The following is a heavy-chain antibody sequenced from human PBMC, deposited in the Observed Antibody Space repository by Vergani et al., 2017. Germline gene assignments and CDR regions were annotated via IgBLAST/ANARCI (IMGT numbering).Heavy chain of an antibody. J-gene: IGHJ4*02. CDR2: IGTAGET. D-gene: IGHD4-23*01. CDR1: GFTFSSYD. Sequence: EVQLVESGGGLVQPGGSLRLSCAASGFTFSSYDMHWVRQATGKGLEWVSAIGTAGETYYPGSVKVRFTISRENAKNSLYLQMNSLRAGDTAIYYCARAVSTTVGDPAGYWGQGTLVTVSS. V-gene: IGHV3-13*01. CDR3: ARAVSTTVGDPAGY.